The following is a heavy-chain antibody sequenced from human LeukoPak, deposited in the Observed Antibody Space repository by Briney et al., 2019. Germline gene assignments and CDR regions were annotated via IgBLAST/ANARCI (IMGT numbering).Heavy chain of an antibody. D-gene: IGHD2-15*01. CDR2: IYPGDSNT. V-gene: IGHV5-51*01. CDR1: GYSFSSYW. Sequence: GGSLQISCKGSGYSFSSYWIGWVRQMPGKGLEGVGIIYPGDSNTRYSPSFQGQVAISADKSISTAYLQWSSLKASDTAMYYCARGLCSAGRCYGDYWGQGTLVTVSS. CDR3: ARGLCSAGRCYGDY. J-gene: IGHJ4*02.